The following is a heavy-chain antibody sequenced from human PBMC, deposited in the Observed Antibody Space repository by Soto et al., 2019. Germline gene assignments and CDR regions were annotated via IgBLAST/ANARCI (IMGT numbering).Heavy chain of an antibody. D-gene: IGHD3-22*01. V-gene: IGHV3-33*01. Sequence: GGSLRLSCAASGFTFSSYGMHWVRQAPGKGLEWVAVIWYDGSNKYYADSVKGRFTISRENAKNSLYLQMNSLRAGDTAVYYCARVGDDSSGYYYDYWGQGTLVTVSS. CDR2: IWYDGSNK. J-gene: IGHJ4*02. CDR3: ARVGDDSSGYYYDY. CDR1: GFTFSSYG.